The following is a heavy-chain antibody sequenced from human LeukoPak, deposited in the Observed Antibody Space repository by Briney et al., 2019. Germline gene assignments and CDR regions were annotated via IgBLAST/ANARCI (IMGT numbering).Heavy chain of an antibody. CDR3: ARDGYGDYNYYYYYYMDV. V-gene: IGHV4-39*02. Sequence: SETLSLICTVSGGSISSSSYYWGWIRQPPGKGLEWIGSIYYSGSTYYNPSLKSRVTISVDTAKNQFSLKLSSVTAADTAVYYCARDGYGDYNYYYYYYMDVWGKGTTVTVSS. CDR2: IYYSGST. J-gene: IGHJ6*03. D-gene: IGHD4-17*01. CDR1: GGSISSSSYY.